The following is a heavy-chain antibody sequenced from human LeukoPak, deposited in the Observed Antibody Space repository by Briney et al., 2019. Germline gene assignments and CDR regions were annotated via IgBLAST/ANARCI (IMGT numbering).Heavy chain of an antibody. D-gene: IGHD3-22*01. CDR1: GYNFATYW. J-gene: IGHJ4*02. CDR3: ARRTTYYYDSSGYYYFDY. V-gene: IGHV5-51*01. CDR2: IYPGDSDT. Sequence: GESLKISCKGSGYNFATYWIGWVRQMPGKGLEWMGIIYPGDSDTRYSPSFQGQVTISADKSISTAYLQWSSLKASDTAMYYCARRTTYYYDSSGYYYFDYWGQGTLVTVSS.